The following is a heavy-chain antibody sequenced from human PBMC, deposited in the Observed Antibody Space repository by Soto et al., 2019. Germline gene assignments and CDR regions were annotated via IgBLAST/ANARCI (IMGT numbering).Heavy chain of an antibody. CDR1: GVTSRRYA. CDR3: AKTQVGGRDYYGSGYDF. CDR2: LSGSGGTT. D-gene: IGHD3-10*01. Sequence: GGSLRLSCAASGVTSRRYAMSWVRQAPGKGLEWVSGLSGSGGTTYYADSVKGRFTISRDNSRNTLYLQMNSLRDEDTAVYYCAKTQVGGRDYYGSGYDFWGQGTLVTVSS. J-gene: IGHJ4*02. V-gene: IGHV3-23*01.